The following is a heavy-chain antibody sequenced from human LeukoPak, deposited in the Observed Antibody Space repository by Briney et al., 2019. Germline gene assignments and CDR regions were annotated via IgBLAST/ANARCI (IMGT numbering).Heavy chain of an antibody. CDR3: QMVVAAQTSDY. CDR1: GGTFSSYA. J-gene: IGHJ4*02. Sequence: EASVKVSCKASGGTFSSYAISLVRQAPGQGLEWMGRIIPILGIANYAQKFQGRVTITADKSTSTAYMELSSLRSEDTAVYYCQMVVAAQTSDYWGQGTLVTVSS. D-gene: IGHD2-15*01. V-gene: IGHV1-69*04. CDR2: IIPILGIA.